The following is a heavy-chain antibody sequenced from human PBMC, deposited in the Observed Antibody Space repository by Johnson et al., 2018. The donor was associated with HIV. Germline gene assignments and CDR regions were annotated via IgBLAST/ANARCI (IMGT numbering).Heavy chain of an antibody. Sequence: VQLVESGGGLVQPGGSQRLSCAASGFTFSSYDMHWVRQATGKGLEWVSAIGTAGDTYYPGSVKGRFTISRDNSKATLYLQMNSLRGEDTAVYYCARGPPPFARFVDAFDIWGQGTMVTVSS. CDR2: IGTAGDT. V-gene: IGHV3-13*01. D-gene: IGHD3-16*01. CDR1: GFTFSSYD. J-gene: IGHJ3*02. CDR3: ARGPPPFARFVDAFDI.